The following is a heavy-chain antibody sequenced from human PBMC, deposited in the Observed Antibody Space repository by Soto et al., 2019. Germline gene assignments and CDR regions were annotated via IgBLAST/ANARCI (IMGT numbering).Heavy chain of an antibody. Sequence: QVQLVQSVAEVKKPGSSVKVSCKASGDTFTTNSRNWVRQAPGQGLEWMGGIIPVVGTTKYAQKYQDRVTITGDKSTNTDYMELSSLRSDDTAVYYGERGLLYATTYFDYWGQGTPVTVSS. CDR1: GDTFTTNS. J-gene: IGHJ4*02. V-gene: IGHV1-69*06. D-gene: IGHD2-8*01. CDR2: IIPVVGTT. CDR3: ERGLLYATTYFDY.